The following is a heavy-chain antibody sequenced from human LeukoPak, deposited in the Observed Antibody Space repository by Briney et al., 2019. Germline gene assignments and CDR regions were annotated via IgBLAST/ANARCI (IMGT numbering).Heavy chain of an antibody. CDR3: ARDGGAAAGEFDY. CDR1: GGTFSSYA. V-gene: IGHV1-69*05. Sequence: SVKVSCKASGGTFSSYAISWVRQAPGQGLEWMGGIIPIFGTANYAQKFQGRVTITTDESTSTAYMELSSLRSEDTAVYYCARDGGAAAGEFDYWGQGTLVTVSS. J-gene: IGHJ4*02. D-gene: IGHD6-13*01. CDR2: IIPIFGTA.